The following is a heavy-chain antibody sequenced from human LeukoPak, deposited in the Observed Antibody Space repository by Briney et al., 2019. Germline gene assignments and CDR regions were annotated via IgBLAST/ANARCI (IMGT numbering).Heavy chain of an antibody. V-gene: IGHV4-34*01. CDR2: VNHSGST. CDR3: ARGSVVAARDHQNWFDP. Sequence: SETLSLTCAVYGGSFSDYYWDWIRQPPGKGLEWIGEVNHSGSTNYNPSLKSRVTISADTSKNQLSLKLSSVTAADTAVYYCARGSVVAARDHQNWFDPWGQGTLVTVSS. D-gene: IGHD2-15*01. J-gene: IGHJ5*02. CDR1: GGSFSDYY.